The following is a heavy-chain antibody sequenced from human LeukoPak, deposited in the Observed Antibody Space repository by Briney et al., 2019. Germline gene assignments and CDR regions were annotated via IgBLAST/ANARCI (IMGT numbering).Heavy chain of an antibody. CDR2: ISGSGGST. Sequence: GGSLRLSCAASGFTFSSYAMSWVRQAPGKGLEWVSAISGSGGSTYYADSVKGRFTISRDNSKNTLYLQMNSLRAEDTAVYYCAKGSGYVDWLLTYYFDYWGQGTLVTVSS. CDR3: AKGSGYVDWLLTYYFDY. CDR1: GFTFSSYA. D-gene: IGHD3-9*01. V-gene: IGHV3-23*01. J-gene: IGHJ4*02.